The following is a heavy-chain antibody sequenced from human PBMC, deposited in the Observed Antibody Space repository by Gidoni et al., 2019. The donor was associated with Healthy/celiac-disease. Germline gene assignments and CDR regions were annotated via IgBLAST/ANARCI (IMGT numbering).Heavy chain of an antibody. Sequence: QVQLQQWGAGLLKPSETLSLTCAVSGGSFSGYYWSWIRQPPGKGLEWIGEINHSGSTNYNPSLKSRVTISVDTSKNQFSLKLSSVTAADTAVYYCAISNDSSGYHWGQGTLVTVSS. V-gene: IGHV4-34*01. CDR2: INHSGST. J-gene: IGHJ5*02. D-gene: IGHD3-22*01. CDR3: AISNDSSGYH. CDR1: GGSFSGYY.